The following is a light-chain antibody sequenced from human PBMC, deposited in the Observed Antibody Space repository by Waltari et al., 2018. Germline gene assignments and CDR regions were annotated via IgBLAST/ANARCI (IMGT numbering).Light chain of an antibody. Sequence: QSVLTQPPSASGTPGQRVPLSCSGRSSNIGSNSVNCYQQLPETAPKLLIYRDYQRPSGVPDRFSGSKSGTSASLAISWLQSEDEADYYCAAWDDSLNAVIFGGGTKLTVL. CDR3: AAWDDSLNAVI. CDR2: RDY. V-gene: IGLV1-44*01. CDR1: SSNIGSNS. J-gene: IGLJ2*01.